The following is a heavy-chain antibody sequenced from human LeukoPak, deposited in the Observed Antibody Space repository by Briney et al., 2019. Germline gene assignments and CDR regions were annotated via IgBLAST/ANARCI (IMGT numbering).Heavy chain of an antibody. Sequence: GGSLRLSCAGSGFAFESFTMTWVRPAPGKGLEWVSLISDTGRDINYADSVRGRFTISRDNTKNSLFLQMDSLRVEDTAIYYCAKGLFSAYDKYLDSWGQGTLVTVSS. D-gene: IGHD5-12*01. J-gene: IGHJ4*02. CDR1: GFAFESFT. CDR2: ISDTGRDI. CDR3: AKGLFSAYDKYLDS. V-gene: IGHV3-21*04.